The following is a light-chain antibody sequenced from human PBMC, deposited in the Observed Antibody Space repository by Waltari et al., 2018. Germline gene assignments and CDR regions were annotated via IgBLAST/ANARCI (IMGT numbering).Light chain of an antibody. J-gene: IGLJ1*01. V-gene: IGLV2-14*01. CDR3: SSYTSSSTLV. Sequence: QSALTQPASVSGSPGQSITISFTGTSSDVGGYNYVSWYQQHPGKAPKLMLYEVSNRPSGVSNRFSGSKSGNTASLTISGLQAEDEADYYCSSYTSSSTLVFGTGTKVTVL. CDR1: SSDVGGYNY. CDR2: EVS.